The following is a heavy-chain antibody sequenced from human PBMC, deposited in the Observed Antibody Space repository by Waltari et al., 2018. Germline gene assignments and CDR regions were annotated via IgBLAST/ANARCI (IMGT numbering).Heavy chain of an antibody. CDR2: SYTVGTT. J-gene: IGHJ6*03. CDR1: GFRVSDNF. D-gene: IGHD2-15*01. Sequence: EVEVVESGGGLMQPGGSLRLSCAAFGFRVSDNFISWVRQAPGKGREWVSISYTVGTTYFAESVKGRFTISRDNSRNTVYLQMNSLRVEDTAVYFCARVAGTALHRYYHYYMDLWGKGTTVTVSS. V-gene: IGHV3-53*01. CDR3: ARVAGTALHRYYHYYMDL.